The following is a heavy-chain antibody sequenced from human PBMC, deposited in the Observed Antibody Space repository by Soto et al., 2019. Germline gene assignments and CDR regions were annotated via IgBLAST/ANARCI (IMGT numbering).Heavy chain of an antibody. Sequence: SETLSLTCSVSGGSISSYYWSWIRQPPGKGLEWIGYIYYSVSTNYNPSLKSRVTISVDTSKNQFSLKLSSVTAADTAVYYCARHSPPMYDILTGTTLDPYYGMDVWGQGTTVTV. D-gene: IGHD3-9*01. J-gene: IGHJ6*02. CDR3: ARHSPPMYDILTGTTLDPYYGMDV. V-gene: IGHV4-59*08. CDR2: IYYSVST. CDR1: GGSISSYY.